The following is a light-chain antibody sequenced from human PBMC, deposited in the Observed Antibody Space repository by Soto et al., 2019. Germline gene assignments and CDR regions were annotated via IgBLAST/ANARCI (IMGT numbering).Light chain of an antibody. CDR2: DAS. CDR1: QDITRN. V-gene: IGKV1-33*01. Sequence: DIQMPQSPSSLSASVGDRVTITCQASQDITRNLNWYQQKAGKAPKLLIYDASDLEPGVPSRFSGGGSGTDFTFTITSLEPEDIATYYCQQYDILPFTFGQGTRLEIK. CDR3: QQYDILPFT. J-gene: IGKJ5*01.